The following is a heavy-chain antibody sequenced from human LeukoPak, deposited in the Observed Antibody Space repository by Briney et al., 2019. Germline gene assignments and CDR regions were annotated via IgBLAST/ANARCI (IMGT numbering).Heavy chain of an antibody. Sequence: SETLSLTCTVSGGSISSSSYYWGWIRQPPGKGLEWIGSIYYSGSTYYNPSLKSRVTISVDTSKNQFSLKLSSVTAADTAVYYCARGIAAAGNHYYYYYMDVWGKGTTVTVSS. D-gene: IGHD6-13*01. CDR3: ARGIAAAGNHYYYYYMDV. J-gene: IGHJ6*03. CDR2: IYYSGST. V-gene: IGHV4-39*01. CDR1: GGSISSSSYY.